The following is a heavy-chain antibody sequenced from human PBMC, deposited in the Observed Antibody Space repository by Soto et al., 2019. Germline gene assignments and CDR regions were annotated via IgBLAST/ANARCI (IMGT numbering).Heavy chain of an antibody. Sequence: QVQLVESGGGLVKPGGSLRLSCAVSGFTFSDYYMTWIRQAPGKGREWVSYISSSTSHTNYADSVKGRFTISRDNAKNSLFVQMNSLRAEDTAVYYCARGRGAAADYFDFWGQGTLVTVSS. V-gene: IGHV3-11*05. CDR3: ARGRGAAADYFDF. D-gene: IGHD6-13*01. J-gene: IGHJ4*02. CDR2: ISSSTSHT. CDR1: GFTFSDYY.